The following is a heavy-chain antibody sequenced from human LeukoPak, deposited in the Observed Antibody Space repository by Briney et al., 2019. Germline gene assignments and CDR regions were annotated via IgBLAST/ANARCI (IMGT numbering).Heavy chain of an antibody. D-gene: IGHD3-3*01. CDR1: GFTFSRFN. V-gene: IGHV3-33*01. J-gene: IGHJ4*01. CDR3: ARGFLDFDF. Sequence: GGSLRLSCVASGFTFSRFNMHWVRQAPGKGLEWVALIWNDGTDTYYADAVKGRFTISRDDSKNTVYLQMNSLRAEDTAFYYCARGFLDFDFWGHGTLVTVSS. CDR2: IWNDGTDT.